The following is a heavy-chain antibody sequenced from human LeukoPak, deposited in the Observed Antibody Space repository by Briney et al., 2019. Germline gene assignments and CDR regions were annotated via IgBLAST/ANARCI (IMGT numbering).Heavy chain of an antibody. J-gene: IGHJ4*02. V-gene: IGHV1-2*02. Sequence: ASVRVSCKALGYSFRDHHVIWVRQAPGQGLEWMGWIHPGTGDAKFGQNFQGRLTMTWDTSITTAYMDLIELTSDDTAVYYCSSHYGPGPVWGQGTLVTASS. CDR2: IHPGTGDA. CDR1: GYSFRDHH. CDR3: SSHYGPGPV. D-gene: IGHD3-10*01.